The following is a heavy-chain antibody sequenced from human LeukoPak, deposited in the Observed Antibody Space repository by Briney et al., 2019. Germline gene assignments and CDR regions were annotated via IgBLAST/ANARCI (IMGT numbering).Heavy chain of an antibody. Sequence: SVKVSCKASGGTFSSYAISWVRQAPGQGLEWMGRIIPILGIANYAQKFQGRVTITADKSTSTAYMELSSLRSEDTAVYYCARDWNYYGYDAFDIWGQGTMVTVSS. V-gene: IGHV1-69*04. D-gene: IGHD3-10*01. CDR3: ARDWNYYGYDAFDI. CDR1: GGTFSSYA. J-gene: IGHJ3*02. CDR2: IIPILGIA.